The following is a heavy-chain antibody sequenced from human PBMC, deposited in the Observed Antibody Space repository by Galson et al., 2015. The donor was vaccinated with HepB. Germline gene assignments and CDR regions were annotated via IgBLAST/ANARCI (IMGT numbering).Heavy chain of an antibody. J-gene: IGHJ4*02. CDR2: TSYDGSNT. V-gene: IGHV3-30*18. D-gene: IGHD2-15*01. CDR3: AKARMGITWPYFDY. CDR1: GFTFSSSG. Sequence: LRLSCAASGFTFSSSGMHWVRPAPGKGLEWVAVTSYDGSNTYYADSVRGRFTISRDNSKNTVFLQMNSLRPEDTAVYYCAKARMGITWPYFDYWGQGTLVTVSS.